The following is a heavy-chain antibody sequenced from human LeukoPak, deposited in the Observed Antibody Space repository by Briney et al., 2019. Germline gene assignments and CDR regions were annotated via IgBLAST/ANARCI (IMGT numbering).Heavy chain of an antibody. V-gene: IGHV1-18*01. CDR2: ISDYNGDT. CDR3: ARVYSAAAGADY. D-gene: IGHD6-13*01. J-gene: IGHJ4*02. CDR1: GYTFTSYG. Sequence: ASVKVSCKVSGYTFTSYGISWVRQAPGQGLEWMGWISDYNGDTNYAQKLQGRVTMTTDTSTSTAYMELRSLRSDDTAVYYCARVYSAAAGADYWGQGTLVTVSS.